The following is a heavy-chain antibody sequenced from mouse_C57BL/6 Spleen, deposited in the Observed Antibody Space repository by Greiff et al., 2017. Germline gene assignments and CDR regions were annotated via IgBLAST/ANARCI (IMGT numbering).Heavy chain of an antibody. CDR3: ARSSPITTVVATDYWYFDV. CDR2: IYPGSGST. D-gene: IGHD1-1*01. CDR1: GYTFTSYW. J-gene: IGHJ1*03. V-gene: IGHV1-55*01. Sequence: QVQLQQSGAELVKPGASVKMSCKASGYTFTSYWITWVKQRPGQGLEWIGDIYPGSGSTNYNEKFKSKATLTVDTSSSTAYMQLSSLTSEDSAVYYCARSSPITTVVATDYWYFDVWGTGTTVTVSS.